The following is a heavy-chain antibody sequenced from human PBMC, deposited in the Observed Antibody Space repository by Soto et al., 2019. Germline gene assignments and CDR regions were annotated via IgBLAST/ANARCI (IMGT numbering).Heavy chain of an antibody. CDR3: ARDGAAYYYDSSGYSTWDY. Sequence: QVQLVQSGAEVKKPGASVKVSCKASGYTFTSYGISWVRQAPGQGLEWMGWISAYNGNTNYAQKLQGRVTMTTDTSTSTAYMELRSLRSDDTAVYYCARDGAAYYYDSSGYSTWDYWGQGTLVTVSS. CDR1: GYTFTSYG. J-gene: IGHJ4*02. D-gene: IGHD3-22*01. CDR2: ISAYNGNT. V-gene: IGHV1-18*01.